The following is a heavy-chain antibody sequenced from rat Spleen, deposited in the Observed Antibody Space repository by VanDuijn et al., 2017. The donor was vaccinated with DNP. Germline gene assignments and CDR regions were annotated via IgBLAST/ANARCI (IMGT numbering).Heavy chain of an antibody. V-gene: IGHV5-7*01. Sequence: EVQLVESDGGLVQPGRSLKLSCAASGFTFSDYYMAWVRQAPKTGLEWVTTINYDGSNTYYRDSVKGRFTISRDNAKSTLYLQMDSLRSEDTATYYCASRPPPTRGPFDYWGQGVLVTVSS. CDR2: INYDGSNT. J-gene: IGHJ2*01. D-gene: IGHD1-4*01. CDR3: ASRPPPTRGPFDY. CDR1: GFTFSDYY.